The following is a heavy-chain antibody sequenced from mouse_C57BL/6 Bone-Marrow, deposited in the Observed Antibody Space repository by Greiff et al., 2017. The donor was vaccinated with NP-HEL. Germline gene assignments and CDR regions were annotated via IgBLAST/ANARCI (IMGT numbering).Heavy chain of an antibody. CDR2: INPNNGGT. Sequence: VQLKHSGPELVKPGASVKISCKASGYTFTDYYMNWVKQSHGKSLEWIGDINPNNGGTSYNQKFKGKATLTVDKSSSTAYMELRSLTSEDSAVYYWARGGGGDWYFDVWGTGTTVTVSS. J-gene: IGHJ1*03. CDR1: GYTFTDYY. CDR3: ARGGGGDWYFDV. V-gene: IGHV1-26*01.